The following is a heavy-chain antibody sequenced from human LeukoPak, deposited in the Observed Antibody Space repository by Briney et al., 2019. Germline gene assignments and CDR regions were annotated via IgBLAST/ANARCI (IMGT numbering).Heavy chain of an antibody. CDR2: ISSDTGTI. CDR1: GFTFSSYA. V-gene: IGHV3-48*01. CDR3: ARGRFYYYMDV. Sequence: SGGSLRLSCAASGFTFSSYAMSWVRQAPGKGLEWVSYISSDTGTIYYADSVKGRFTISRDNAENSLSLQMNSLRVEDTAVYYCARGRFYYYMDVWGKGATVTVSS. J-gene: IGHJ6*03.